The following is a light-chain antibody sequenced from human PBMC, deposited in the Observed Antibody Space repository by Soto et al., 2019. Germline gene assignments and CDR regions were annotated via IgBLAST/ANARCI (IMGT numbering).Light chain of an antibody. CDR2: DVS. Sequence: QSALTQPASVSGSPGQTITISCTGTSSDVSGYNYVSWYQQHPGKATKLMIYDVSNRPSGVSNRVSGYKYCNTSSLTISGLQAAAEADYDCNSYASSPPAVLFCGGTQLIVL. CDR3: NSYASSPPAVL. J-gene: IGLJ2*01. CDR1: SSDVSGYNY. V-gene: IGLV2-14*03.